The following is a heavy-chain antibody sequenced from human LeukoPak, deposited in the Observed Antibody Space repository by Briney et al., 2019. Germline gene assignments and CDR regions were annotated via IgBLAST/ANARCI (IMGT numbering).Heavy chain of an antibody. V-gene: IGHV4-59*01. J-gene: IGHJ5*02. CDR2: IYYSGST. CDR3: ASHYYEREFDP. Sequence: PSETLSLTCTVSGGSISSYYWSWIRQPPGKGLEWIGYIYYSGSTNYNPSLKSRVTISVDTSKNQFSLKLSSVTAADTAVYYCASHYYEREFDPWGQGTLVTVSS. CDR1: GGSISSYY. D-gene: IGHD3-22*01.